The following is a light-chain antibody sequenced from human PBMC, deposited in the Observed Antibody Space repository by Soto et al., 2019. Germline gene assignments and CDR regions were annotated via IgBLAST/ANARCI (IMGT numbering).Light chain of an antibody. Sequence: EIVLTQSPGTLSLSPGETATLSCRASQSVNNQLAWYQQKPGQAPRLLIYDASTRATGIPARISGSGSGTYFPLTISSLEPEDFAVYYCQHRRNWPLTFGGGTKVEIK. CDR1: QSVNNQ. V-gene: IGKV3-11*01. CDR2: DAS. CDR3: QHRRNWPLT. J-gene: IGKJ4*01.